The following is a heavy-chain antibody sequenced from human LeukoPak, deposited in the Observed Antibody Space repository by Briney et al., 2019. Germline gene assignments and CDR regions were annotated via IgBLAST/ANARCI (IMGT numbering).Heavy chain of an antibody. CDR2: IYHSGST. D-gene: IGHD3-3*01. V-gene: IGHV4-38-2*01. Sequence: PSETLSLTCAVSGYSISSGYYWGWIRQPPGKGLEWIGSIYHSGSTYYNPSLKGRVTISVDTSKNQFSLKLSSVTAADTAVYYCARTYYDFWSDYYAYYFDYWGQGTLVTVSS. CDR1: GYSISSGYY. J-gene: IGHJ4*02. CDR3: ARTYYDFWSDYYAYYFDY.